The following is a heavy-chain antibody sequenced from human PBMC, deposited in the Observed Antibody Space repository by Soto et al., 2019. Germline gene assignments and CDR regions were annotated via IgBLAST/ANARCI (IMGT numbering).Heavy chain of an antibody. CDR1: GGSISSSSYY. D-gene: IGHD2-2*01. CDR3: ARDNIVGYCSSTSCSWFDP. CDR2: IYYSGST. Sequence: PSETLSLTFTVSGGSISSSSYYWGWIRQPPGKGLEWIGSIYYSGSTYYNPSLKSRVTISVDTSKNQFSLKLSSVTAADTAVYYCARDNIVGYCSSTSCSWFDPWGQGTLVTVSS. V-gene: IGHV4-39*02. J-gene: IGHJ5*02.